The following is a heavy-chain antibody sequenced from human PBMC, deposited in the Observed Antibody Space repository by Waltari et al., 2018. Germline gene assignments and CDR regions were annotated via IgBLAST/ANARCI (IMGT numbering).Heavy chain of an antibody. CDR1: GFDFSAYW. CDR2: VNSAGLIT. CDR3: AKGILGALSSPHGP. V-gene: IGHV3-74*03. Sequence: EVQLVESGGGPIQPGGSLSCSCAASGFDFSAYWLHWVRQVPGKGLEWGSRVNSAGLITTYAVSVKSRSTISMANAEKVVFLELKALRAADTAVYFCAKGILGALSSPHGPWGQGTLVTVAS. D-gene: IGHD2-21*01. J-gene: IGHJ4*02.